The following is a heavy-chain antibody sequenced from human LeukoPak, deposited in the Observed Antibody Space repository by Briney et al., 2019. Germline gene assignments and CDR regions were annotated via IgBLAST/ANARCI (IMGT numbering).Heavy chain of an antibody. CDR3: ARQGVRGVPDY. V-gene: IGHV4-59*08. CDR1: GGSIGSYY. Sequence: TSETLSLTCTVSGGSIGSYYWSWLRQPPGKGLEWIGYIYYSGSTNYNPSLKSRVTISVDTSKNQFSLKLSSVTAADTAVYYCARQGVRGVPDYWGQGTLVTVSS. J-gene: IGHJ4*02. D-gene: IGHD3-10*01. CDR2: IYYSGST.